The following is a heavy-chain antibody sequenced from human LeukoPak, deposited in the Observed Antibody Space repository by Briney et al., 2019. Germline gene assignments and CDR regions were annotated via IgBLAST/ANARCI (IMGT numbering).Heavy chain of an antibody. CDR2: INSDGSST. D-gene: IGHD3-3*01. V-gene: IGHV3-74*01. CDR1: GFTFSSYW. CDR3: ARWGAVTIFGVVSYYYGMDV. Sequence: GGSLRLSCAASGFTFSSYWMHWVRQAPGKGLVWVSRINSDGSSTSYADSVKGRFTISRDNAKNTLYLQMNSLRAEDTAVYYCARWGAVTIFGVVSYYYGMDVWGQGTTVTVSS. J-gene: IGHJ6*02.